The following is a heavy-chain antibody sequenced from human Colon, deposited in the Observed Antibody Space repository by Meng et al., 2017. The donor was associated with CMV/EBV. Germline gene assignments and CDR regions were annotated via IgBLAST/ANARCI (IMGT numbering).Heavy chain of an antibody. Sequence: GGSLRLSCAASGFSFSDYGMHWVRLAPDKGLEWMTFIRYNGITQYSSSSVKGRFTVSRDNSKHTLYLQLNGLGADDTAVYYCAKDRLKHSGWYEGFDYWGQGTLVTVSS. CDR3: AKDRLKHSGWYEGFDY. CDR2: IRYNGITQ. D-gene: IGHD6-19*01. CDR1: GFSFSDYG. V-gene: IGHV3-30*02. J-gene: IGHJ4*02.